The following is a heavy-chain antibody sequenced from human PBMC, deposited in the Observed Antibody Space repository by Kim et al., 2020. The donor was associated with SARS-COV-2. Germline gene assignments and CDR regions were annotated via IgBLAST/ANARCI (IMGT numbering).Heavy chain of an antibody. CDR1: GYTFTSFY. V-gene: IGHV1-46*01. D-gene: IGHD3-16*01. J-gene: IGHJ4*02. CDR3: AADDYVWGNSRNLDY. CDR2: INPSGGST. Sequence: ASVKVSCKASGYTFTSFYMHWVRQAPGQGLEWMAIINPSGGSTTYAQQFQGRVTVTRDTSTRTVYMELRGLRSEDTAVYYCAADDYVWGNSRNLDYWGQGTLVTVSS.